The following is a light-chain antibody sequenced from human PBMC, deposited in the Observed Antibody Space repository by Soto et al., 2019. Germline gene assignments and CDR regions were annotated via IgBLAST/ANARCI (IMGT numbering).Light chain of an antibody. CDR2: DAS. Sequence: VLTQSPGTLSLSPGERATLSCRASQTVRNNYLAWYQQKPGQAPRLLIYDASSRATGIPDRFSGSGSGTDFTLTIGRLEPGDFAVYYCQQYGSSPRTFGQGTKVDI. V-gene: IGKV3-20*01. CDR1: QTVRNNY. CDR3: QQYGSSPRT. J-gene: IGKJ1*01.